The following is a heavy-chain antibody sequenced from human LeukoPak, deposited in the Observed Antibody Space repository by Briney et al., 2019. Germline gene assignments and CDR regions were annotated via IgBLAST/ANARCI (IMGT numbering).Heavy chain of an antibody. D-gene: IGHD2-2*01. V-gene: IGHV3-23*01. CDR2: ISGSGTTT. J-gene: IGHJ6*03. CDR3: ASLLTLVVVPAAMDYMDV. Sequence: GGSLRLSCAASGFMFTDHALSWVRQAPGKGLEWVSSISGSGTTTYYAESVRGRFTISRDNSKNTVYLQMNSLRAEDTAVYYCASLLTLVVVPAAMDYMDVWGKGTTVTVSS. CDR1: GFMFTDHA.